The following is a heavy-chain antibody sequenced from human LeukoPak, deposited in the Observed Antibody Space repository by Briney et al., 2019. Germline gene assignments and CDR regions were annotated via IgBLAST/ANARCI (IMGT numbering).Heavy chain of an antibody. V-gene: IGHV3-23*01. J-gene: IGHJ3*02. D-gene: IGHD6-6*01. CDR2: ISSSGGNT. Sequence: GGSLRLSCAASGFTFSSYAMSWVRQAPGKGLEWVSAISSSGGNTYYTDSVKGRFTISRDNSKNTLYLQLNSLRAEDTAVYYCARRGSSSSRAFDIWGQGTMVTVSS. CDR3: ARRGSSSSRAFDI. CDR1: GFTFSSYA.